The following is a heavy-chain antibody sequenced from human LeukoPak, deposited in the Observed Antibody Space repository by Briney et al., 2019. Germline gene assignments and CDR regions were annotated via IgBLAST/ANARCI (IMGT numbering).Heavy chain of an antibody. Sequence: GGSLRLSCAASGFIFSSYTMNWVRQAPGKGLEWVSSISSSSSSSYIYYADSVKGRFTISRDNAKNSLYLQMNSLRAEDTAVYYCAKDRGYSSGWLYDWFDPWGQGTLVTVSS. J-gene: IGHJ5*02. CDR2: ISSSSSSSYI. CDR3: AKDRGYSSGWLYDWFDP. D-gene: IGHD6-19*01. V-gene: IGHV3-21*04. CDR1: GFIFSSYT.